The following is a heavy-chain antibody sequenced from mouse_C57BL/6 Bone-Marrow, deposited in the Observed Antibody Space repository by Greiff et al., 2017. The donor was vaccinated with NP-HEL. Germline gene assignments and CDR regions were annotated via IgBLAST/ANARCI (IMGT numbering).Heavy chain of an antibody. J-gene: IGHJ3*01. CDR1: GYTFTDYY. D-gene: IGHD3-2*02. Sequence: EVQLQQSGPVLVKPGASVKMSCKASGYTFTDYYMNWVKQSHGKSLEWIGVINPYNGGTSYNQKFKGKATLTVDKSSSTAYMQLNSLTSEDSAVYYCARALDSSGYLAYWGQGTLVTVSA. CDR2: INPYNGGT. CDR3: ARALDSSGYLAY. V-gene: IGHV1-19*01.